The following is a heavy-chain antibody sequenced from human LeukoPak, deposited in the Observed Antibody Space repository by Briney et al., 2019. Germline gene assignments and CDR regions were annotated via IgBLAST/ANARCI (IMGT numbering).Heavy chain of an antibody. V-gene: IGHV4-39*01. CDR2: IYYSGYT. D-gene: IGHD6-13*01. Sequence: PSETLSLTCTVSGGSISSSSYYWGWIRQPPGKGLEWIGTIYYSGYTYYNPSLESRVTISVDTSKNQFSLKLSSVTAADTAVYYCARAEQQPSPRLAFDPWGQGTLVTVSS. J-gene: IGHJ5*02. CDR3: ARAEQQPSPRLAFDP. CDR1: GGSISSSSYY.